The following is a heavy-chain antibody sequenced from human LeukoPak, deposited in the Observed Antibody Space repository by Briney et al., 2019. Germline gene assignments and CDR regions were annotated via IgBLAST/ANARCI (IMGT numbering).Heavy chain of an antibody. J-gene: IGHJ4*02. CDR1: GFTFSSYS. CDR2: ISSSGSTI. Sequence: GGSLRLSCAASGFTFSSYSMNWVRQAPGKGLEWVSYISSSGSTIYYADSVKGRFTISRDNAKNSLYLQMNSLRAEDTAVYYCARHYYYGSGSRFDYWGQGTLVTVSS. V-gene: IGHV3-48*04. CDR3: ARHYYYGSGSRFDY. D-gene: IGHD3-10*01.